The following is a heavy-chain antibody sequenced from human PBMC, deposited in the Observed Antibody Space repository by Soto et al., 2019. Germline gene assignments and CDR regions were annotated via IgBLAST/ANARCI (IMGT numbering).Heavy chain of an antibody. CDR1: GFPFSSYS. CDR2: ISSSSSYI. Sequence: GSLRLSCEASGFPFSSYSMNWVRQAPGKGLEWVSSISSSSSYIYYADSVKGRFTISRDNAKNSLYLQMNSLRAEDTAVYYCASRSSGPFDYWGQGTLVTVSS. D-gene: IGHD3-22*01. CDR3: ASRSSGPFDY. V-gene: IGHV3-21*01. J-gene: IGHJ4*02.